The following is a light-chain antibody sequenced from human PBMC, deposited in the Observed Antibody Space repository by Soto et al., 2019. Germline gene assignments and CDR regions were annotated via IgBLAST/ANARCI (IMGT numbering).Light chain of an antibody. CDR3: QQYDNLPLI. J-gene: IGKJ5*01. CDR2: AAS. Sequence: ANQMTQSPSSLSASVGDRVAISCRASQDIRNTLAWYQQKLGEAPKLLIFAASNLQSGVPSRFSGSGSGTDFTLTITSLQPEDFATYYCQQYDNLPLIFGQGTRLEIK. V-gene: IGKV1-6*01. CDR1: QDIRNT.